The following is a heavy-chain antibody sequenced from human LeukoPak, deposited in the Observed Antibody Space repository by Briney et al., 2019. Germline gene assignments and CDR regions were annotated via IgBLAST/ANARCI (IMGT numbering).Heavy chain of an antibody. Sequence: SETLSLTCAVSGYSNSSVNYWVWIRQPPGQGLEWTGGIYHSGSTYYNPSLKSRVTMSVDTSKNQFSLKLSSVTAADTAVYYCARAPRDSSSSNYMRRFDYWGQGTLVAVSS. CDR3: ARAPRDSSSSNYMRRFDY. CDR1: GYSNSSVNY. J-gene: IGHJ4*02. V-gene: IGHV4-38-2*01. CDR2: IYHSGST. D-gene: IGHD3-22*01.